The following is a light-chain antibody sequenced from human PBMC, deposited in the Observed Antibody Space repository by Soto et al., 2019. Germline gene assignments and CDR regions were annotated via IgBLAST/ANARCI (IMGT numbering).Light chain of an antibody. J-gene: IGLJ2*01. CDR2: EVE. CDR3: RSYTSTDTLVV. CDR1: SSDIGDYNY. Sequence: QSALTQPASVSASPGQSITISCTRTSSDIGDYNYVSWYQQHPGEAPKLIIYEVENRPSGISDRFSGSKSGHTASLTNAGLQTEDGADYFCRSYTSTDTLVVFGGGTKLTAL. V-gene: IGLV2-14*01.